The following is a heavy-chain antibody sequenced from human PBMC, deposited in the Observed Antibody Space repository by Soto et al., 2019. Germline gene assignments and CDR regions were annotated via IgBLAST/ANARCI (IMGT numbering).Heavy chain of an antibody. CDR1: GDTFNFYT. CDR3: ATSFGSGYRAFDY. V-gene: IGHV1-69*02. CDR2: IIPYLSVS. J-gene: IGHJ4*02. Sequence: QVQLVQSGAEVKKPGSSLRVSCKASGDTFNFYTINWVRQDPGLGLQWLGRIIPYLSVSNYAKKFQVRVTITAEKSTKKAYMEVRSLRSEDTAMYYCATSFGSGYRAFDYWGEGALVTVSS. D-gene: IGHD3-10*01.